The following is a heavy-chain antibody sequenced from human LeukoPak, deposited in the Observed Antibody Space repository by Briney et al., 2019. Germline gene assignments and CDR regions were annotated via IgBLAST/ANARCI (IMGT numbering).Heavy chain of an antibody. J-gene: IGHJ4*02. CDR1: GYTLTELS. CDR2: FDPENGET. CDR3: ATPVGATRLVFAEEGFDY. V-gene: IGHV1-24*01. D-gene: IGHD1-26*01. Sequence: GASVKVSCKVSGYTLTELSMHWVRQAPGKGLEWMGGFDPENGETIYAQKFQGRVTMTEDTSTDTAYMELSSLRSEDTAVYYCATPVGATRLVFAEEGFDYWGQGTLVTVSS.